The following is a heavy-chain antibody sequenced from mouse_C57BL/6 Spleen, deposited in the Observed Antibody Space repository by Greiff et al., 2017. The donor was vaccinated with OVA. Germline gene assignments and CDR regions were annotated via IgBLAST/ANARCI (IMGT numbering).Heavy chain of an antibody. Sequence: QVQLQQSGAELVKPGASVTMSCTASGYTFPSYWITWVKQRPGQGLAWIGDIYPGSGSTNYNEKFKSKATLTVDTSSSTAYMQLSSLTSEDSAVDYCARPYGSSPWFAYWGQGTLVTVSA. D-gene: IGHD1-1*01. V-gene: IGHV1-55*01. CDR1: GYTFPSYW. CDR2: IYPGSGST. J-gene: IGHJ3*01. CDR3: ARPYGSSPWFAY.